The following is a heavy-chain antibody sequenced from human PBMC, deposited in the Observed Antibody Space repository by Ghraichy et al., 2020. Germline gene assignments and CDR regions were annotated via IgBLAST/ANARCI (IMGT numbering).Heavy chain of an antibody. Sequence: GGSLRLSCAASGFTFSSYGMHWVRQAPGKGLEWVAVISYDGSNKYYADSVKGRFTISRDNSKNTLYLQMNSLRAEDTAVYYCAKEMKREIQLWFGWGLGYWGQGTLVTVSS. D-gene: IGHD5-18*01. V-gene: IGHV3-30*18. J-gene: IGHJ4*02. CDR3: AKEMKREIQLWFGWGLGY. CDR1: GFTFSSYG. CDR2: ISYDGSNK.